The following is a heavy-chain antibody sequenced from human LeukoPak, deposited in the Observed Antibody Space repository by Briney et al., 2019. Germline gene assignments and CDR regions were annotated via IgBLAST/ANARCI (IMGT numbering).Heavy chain of an antibody. CDR1: GYTLTELS. CDR3: ATVSPPYGDSYYYYYGMDV. D-gene: IGHD4-17*01. J-gene: IGHJ6*02. V-gene: IGHV1-24*01. Sequence: APVKVSCKVSGYTLTELSMHWVRQAPGKGLEWMGGFDPEDGETIYAQKFQGRVTMTEDTSTDTAYMELSSLRSEDTAVYYCATVSPPYGDSYYYYYGMDVWGQGTTVTVSS. CDR2: FDPEDGET.